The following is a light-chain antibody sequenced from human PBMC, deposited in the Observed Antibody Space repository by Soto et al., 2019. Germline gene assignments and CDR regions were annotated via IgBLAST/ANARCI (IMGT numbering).Light chain of an antibody. Sequence: EMVMTQSPATLSVSPGERATLSCRASQSISSNLAWYQQKPGQAPRLLIYGASTRATAIPARFSGSGSGTDFTLTISSLEPEDFAVYYCQQRSNWPAFGQGTRLEI. CDR3: QQRSNWPA. V-gene: IGKV3-11*01. J-gene: IGKJ5*01. CDR2: GAS. CDR1: QSISSN.